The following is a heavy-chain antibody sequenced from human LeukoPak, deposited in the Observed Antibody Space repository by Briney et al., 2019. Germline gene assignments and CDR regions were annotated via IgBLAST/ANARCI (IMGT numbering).Heavy chain of an antibody. CDR1: GFTFSSYA. D-gene: IGHD3-10*01. CDR3: ARFAAGGSYYYYMDV. CDR2: ISGGGTNT. J-gene: IGHJ6*03. Sequence: GGSLRLSCAASGFTFSSYAMSWVRQAPGKGLEWVSGISGGGTNTYYTDSVKGRFTIFRDNSKNTLYVQMNSLRAEDTAVYYCARFAAGGSYYYYMDVWGKGTTVTVSS. V-gene: IGHV3-23*01.